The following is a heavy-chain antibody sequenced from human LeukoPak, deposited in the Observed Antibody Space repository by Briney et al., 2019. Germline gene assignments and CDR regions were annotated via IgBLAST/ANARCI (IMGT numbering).Heavy chain of an antibody. CDR3: AKLYGSGSSNIDY. Sequence: QPGGSLRLSCAASGFTFSDCAMTWVRQAPGKGLEWVSGISASGGNTYYADSVKGRFTISRDNSKNTLYLQMNSLRAEDTAVYYCAKLYGSGSSNIDYWGQGTLVTVSS. V-gene: IGHV3-23*01. CDR2: ISASGGNT. CDR1: GFTFSDCA. J-gene: IGHJ4*02. D-gene: IGHD3-10*01.